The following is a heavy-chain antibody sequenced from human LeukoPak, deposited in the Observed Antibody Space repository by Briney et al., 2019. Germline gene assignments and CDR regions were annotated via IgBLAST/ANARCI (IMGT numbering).Heavy chain of an antibody. CDR1: GYTFTSCG. CDR2: ISAYNGNT. D-gene: IGHD3-10*01. Sequence: GASVKVSCKASGYTFTSCGISWVRQAPGQGLEWMGWISAYNGNTNYAQKLQGRVTMTTDTSTSTAYMELRSLRSDDTAVYYCARAPIGLLWFGELYVWGQGTTVTVSS. J-gene: IGHJ6*02. CDR3: ARAPIGLLWFGELYV. V-gene: IGHV1-18*01.